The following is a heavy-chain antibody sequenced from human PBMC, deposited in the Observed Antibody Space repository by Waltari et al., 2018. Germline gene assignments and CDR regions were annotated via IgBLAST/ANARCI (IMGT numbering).Heavy chain of an antibody. D-gene: IGHD1-26*01. CDR3: TREEGGATDY. V-gene: IGHV4-38-2*02. CDR1: GYSISSGYY. Sequence: QVQLQESGPGLVKPSETLSLTCAVSGYSISSGYYWGWIRQHPGKGLEWIGTIYHSGRTFYNPALKSRVTLSVDTSKNQFSLKLSSVTAADTAVYYCTREEGGATDYWGQGTLVTVSS. CDR2: IYHSGRT. J-gene: IGHJ4*02.